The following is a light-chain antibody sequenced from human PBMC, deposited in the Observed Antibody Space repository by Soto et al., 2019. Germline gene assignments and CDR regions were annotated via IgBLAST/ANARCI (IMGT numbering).Light chain of an antibody. CDR1: QSISSY. V-gene: IGKV1-39*01. Sequence: DIQMTQSPSSLSASVGDRVTITCRASQSISSYLNWYQQKPGKAPKLLIYAASSLQSGVPSRLSGSGSGTAFTLTISSLQPEDFATYYCLQSYSTPRALTFGGGTKVEIK. CDR3: LQSYSTPRALT. CDR2: AAS. J-gene: IGKJ4*02.